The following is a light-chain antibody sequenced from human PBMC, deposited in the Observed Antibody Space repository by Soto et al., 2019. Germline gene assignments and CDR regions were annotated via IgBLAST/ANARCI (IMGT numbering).Light chain of an antibody. CDR2: GAS. CDR1: QSVSSN. Sequence: EIVMTQSPATLSVSPGERATPSCRASQSVSSNLAWYQQKPGQAPRLLIYGASTRATGIPARFSGSGSGTEFTLTISSLQSEDFAVYYCQQYNNWLLWTFGQGTKVDIK. CDR3: QQYNNWLLWT. V-gene: IGKV3-15*01. J-gene: IGKJ1*01.